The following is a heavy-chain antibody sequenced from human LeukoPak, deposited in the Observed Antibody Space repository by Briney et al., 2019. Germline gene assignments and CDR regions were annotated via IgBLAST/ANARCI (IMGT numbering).Heavy chain of an antibody. J-gene: IGHJ6*02. CDR1: GFTFSSYS. CDR2: ISSSSYI. CDR3: ARAETGSFGMDV. D-gene: IGHD3-9*01. Sequence: PGRSLRLSCAASGFTFSSYSMNWVRQAPGKGLEWVSSISSSSYIYYADSVKGRFTISRDNAKNSLYLQMNSLRAEDTAVYYCARAETGSFGMDVWGQGTAVTVSS. V-gene: IGHV3-21*01.